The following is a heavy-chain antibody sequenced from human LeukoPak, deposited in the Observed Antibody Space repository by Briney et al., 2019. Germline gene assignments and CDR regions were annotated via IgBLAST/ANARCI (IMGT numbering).Heavy chain of an antibody. CDR1: GFTFYSYG. Sequence: GGSLRLSCAASGFTFYSYGMNWVRQAPGKGLEWVASINSDGSEGYYADVVKGRFTISRDNAKNSLYLQINSLRAEDTAVYYCARSSYSSSSSVWGQGTMVTVSS. CDR3: ARSSYSSSSSV. J-gene: IGHJ3*01. CDR2: INSDGSEG. D-gene: IGHD6-6*01. V-gene: IGHV3-7*03.